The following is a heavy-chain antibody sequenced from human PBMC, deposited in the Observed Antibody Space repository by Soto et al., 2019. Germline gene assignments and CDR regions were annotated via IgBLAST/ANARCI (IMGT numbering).Heavy chain of an antibody. CDR2: MDHSGGT. D-gene: IGHD6-19*01. Sequence: SETLSLTCTVSGGSISSNDYYWGWIRQPPGKGLEWIGSMDHSGGTYQNPSLKSRVTISVDTSKTQFSLKLNSVTAADTAVYYCARLGRRDSGWYGVVGVWGQGTKVTVSS. CDR3: ARLGRRDSGWYGVVGV. CDR1: GGSISSNDYY. V-gene: IGHV4-39*01. J-gene: IGHJ6*02.